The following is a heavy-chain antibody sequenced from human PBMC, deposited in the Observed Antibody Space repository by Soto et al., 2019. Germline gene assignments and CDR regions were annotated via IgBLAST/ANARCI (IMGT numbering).Heavy chain of an antibody. Sequence: GGSLRLSCAASGFTVSGNYMGWVRQAPGKGLEWVSVIYAGGSTYYADSVKGRFTISRDNSKNTLYLHMNSLRAEDTAVYYCARAFGDRIYYFDYWGQGSLVTVSS. V-gene: IGHV3-53*01. CDR1: GFTVSGNY. J-gene: IGHJ4*02. CDR3: ARAFGDRIYYFDY. D-gene: IGHD3-10*01. CDR2: IYAGGST.